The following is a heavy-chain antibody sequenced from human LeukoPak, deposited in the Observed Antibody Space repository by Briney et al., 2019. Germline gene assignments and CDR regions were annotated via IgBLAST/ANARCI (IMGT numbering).Heavy chain of an antibody. CDR3: ARGDLYDGGGRNWFDP. J-gene: IGHJ5*02. D-gene: IGHD3-16*01. CDR1: GGSVNTYY. V-gene: IGHV4-4*07. Sequence: SETLSLTCTVSGGSVNTYYWSWIRQPAGKGLEWIGRIYISGITNYNPSLKSRVAMSVDTSKNQFSLRLTSVIAADTAVYYCARGDLYDGGGRNWFDPWGQGTLVTVSS. CDR2: IYISGIT.